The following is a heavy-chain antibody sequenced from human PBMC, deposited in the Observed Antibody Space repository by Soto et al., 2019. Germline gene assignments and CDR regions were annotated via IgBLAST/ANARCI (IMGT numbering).Heavy chain of an antibody. CDR1: GFTFSSYW. J-gene: IGHJ6*03. V-gene: IGHV3-74*01. D-gene: IGHD2-15*01. CDR2: INSDGSST. Sequence: GGSLRLSCAASGFTFSSYWMHWVRQAPGKGLVWVSRINSDGSSTSYADSVKGRFTISRDNAKNTLYLQMNSLRAEDTAVYYCAREVVAATHYYYYYMDVWGKGTTVTVSS. CDR3: AREVVAATHYYYYYMDV.